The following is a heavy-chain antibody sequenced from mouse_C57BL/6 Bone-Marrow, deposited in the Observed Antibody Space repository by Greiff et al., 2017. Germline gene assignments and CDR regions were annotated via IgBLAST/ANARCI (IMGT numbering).Heavy chain of an antibody. J-gene: IGHJ3*01. D-gene: IGHD3-2*02. CDR1: GFTFSSYA. V-gene: IGHV5-4*03. Sequence: EVNLVESGGGLVKPGGSLKLSCAASGFTFSSYAMSWVRQTPEKRLEWVATISDGGSYTYYPDNVKGRFTISRDNAKNNLYLQMSHLKSEDTAMYYCAREGETAQATFAYWGQGTLVTVSA. CDR3: AREGETAQATFAY. CDR2: ISDGGSYT.